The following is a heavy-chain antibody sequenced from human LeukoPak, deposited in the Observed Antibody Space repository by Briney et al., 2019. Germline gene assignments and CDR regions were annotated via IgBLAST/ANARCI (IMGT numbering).Heavy chain of an antibody. CDR1: GFTLSNSW. V-gene: IGHV3-7*01. J-gene: IGHJ4*02. Sequence: GGSLRLSCAASGFTLSNSWMSWVRQAPVKGLEWVATIKGDGNEKYYVDSVKGRFTISRDNVKNSLYLQMNSLRAEDTAVYYCARRHCTTSCCFYDYWGQGTLVTVSA. CDR3: ARRHCTTSCCFYDY. CDR2: IKGDGNEK. D-gene: IGHD2-2*01.